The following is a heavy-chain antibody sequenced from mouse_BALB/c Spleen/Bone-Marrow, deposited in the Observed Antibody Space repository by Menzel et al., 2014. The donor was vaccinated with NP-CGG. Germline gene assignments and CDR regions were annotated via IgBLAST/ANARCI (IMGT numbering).Heavy chain of an antibody. CDR2: IWGDGST. Sequence: QVQLKESGPGLVAPSQSLSITRTVSGFSLTGYGVNWVRQPPGKGLEWLGMIWGDGSTDYNSALKSRLSISKDNSKSQVFLKMNSLQTDDTARYYCARALYDYDDLYCAMDYWGQGTSVTVSS. V-gene: IGHV2-6-7*01. D-gene: IGHD2-4*01. CDR1: GFSLTGYG. J-gene: IGHJ4*01. CDR3: ARALYDYDDLYCAMDY.